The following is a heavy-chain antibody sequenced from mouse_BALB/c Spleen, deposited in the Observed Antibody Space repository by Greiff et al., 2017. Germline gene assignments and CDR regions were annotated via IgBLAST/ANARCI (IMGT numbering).Heavy chain of an antibody. J-gene: IGHJ4*01. Sequence: VQLKQSGAELVKPGASVKLSCTASGFNIKDTYMHWVKQRPEQGLEWIGRIDPANGTTKYDPKFQGKATITADTSSNTAYLQLSSLTSEDTAVYYCARSYYGSSYAMDYWGQGTSVTVAS. CDR1: GFNIKDTY. D-gene: IGHD1-1*01. V-gene: IGHV14-3*02. CDR3: ARSYYGSSYAMDY. CDR2: IDPANGTT.